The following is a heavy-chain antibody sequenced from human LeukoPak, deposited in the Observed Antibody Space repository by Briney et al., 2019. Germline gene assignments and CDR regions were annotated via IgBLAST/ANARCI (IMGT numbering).Heavy chain of an antibody. Sequence: GGSLGLSCAASGFTFDDYSMHWVRQAPGKGLEWVSGISWNSGSIGYADSVKGRFTISRDNAKNSLYLQMNSLRAEDTALYYCAKGRGYSGYADAFDIWGQGTMVTVSS. CDR3: AKGRGYSGYADAFDI. CDR2: ISWNSGSI. D-gene: IGHD5-12*01. J-gene: IGHJ3*02. V-gene: IGHV3-9*01. CDR1: GFTFDDYS.